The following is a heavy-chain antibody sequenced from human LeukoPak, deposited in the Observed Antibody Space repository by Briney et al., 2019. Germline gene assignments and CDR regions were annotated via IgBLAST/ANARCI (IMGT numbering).Heavy chain of an antibody. D-gene: IGHD3-10*01. V-gene: IGHV4-39*07. J-gene: IGHJ3*02. CDR3: TKSDGCLIRI. Sequence: SETLSLTCSVSGDSITGYYWGWIRQPPGKGLEWIGNIYYTGNTYYNSSLKSRVTISLDTSKNQFSLKVIAMTAAGTAAYYCTKSDGCLIRICGRGTMVTVSS. CDR1: GDSITGYY. CDR2: IYYTGNT.